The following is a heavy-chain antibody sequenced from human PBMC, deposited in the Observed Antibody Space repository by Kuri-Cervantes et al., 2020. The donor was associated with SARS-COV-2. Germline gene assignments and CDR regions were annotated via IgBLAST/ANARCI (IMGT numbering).Heavy chain of an antibody. V-gene: IGHV3-30*03. CDR3: ARDAPQWNDVGVGY. Sequence: GGSLRLSCAASGFTFSSYGMHWVRQAPGKGLEWVAVISYDGSNKYYADSVKGRFTISRDNSKNTLYLQMNSLRAEDTAVHYCARDAPQWNDVGVGYWGQGTLVTVSS. CDR1: GFTFSSYG. D-gene: IGHD1-1*01. CDR2: ISYDGSNK. J-gene: IGHJ4*02.